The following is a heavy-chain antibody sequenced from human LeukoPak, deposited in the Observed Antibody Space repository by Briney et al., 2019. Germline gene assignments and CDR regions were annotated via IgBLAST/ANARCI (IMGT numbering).Heavy chain of an antibody. D-gene: IGHD5-12*01. CDR2: IIPIFGTA. V-gene: IGHV1-69*01. CDR1: GGTFSSYA. J-gene: IGHJ6*02. CDR3: ARSSGGYSGYDYVPGYYYYGMDV. Sequence: SVKVSCKASGGTFSSYAISWVRQAPGQGLEWMGGIIPIFGTANYAQKFQGRVTITADESTSTAYMELSSLRSEDTAVCYCARSSGGYSGYDYVPGYYYYGMDVWGQGTTVTVSS.